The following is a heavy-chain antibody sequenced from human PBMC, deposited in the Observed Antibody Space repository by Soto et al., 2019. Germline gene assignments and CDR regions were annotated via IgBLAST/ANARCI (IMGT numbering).Heavy chain of an antibody. CDR2: IYKSATT. V-gene: IGHV4-30-4*02. Sequence: PSETLSLTCSVSGDSISNLDYFWAWIRQPPGQALEYIGYIYKSATTYYNPSFESRVAISVDTSKSQFSLNVTSVTAADTAVYFCARALSWSPYLDLWGQGSRVTVS. CDR3: ARALSWSPYLDL. D-gene: IGHD3-3*01. J-gene: IGHJ5*02. CDR1: GDSISNLDYF.